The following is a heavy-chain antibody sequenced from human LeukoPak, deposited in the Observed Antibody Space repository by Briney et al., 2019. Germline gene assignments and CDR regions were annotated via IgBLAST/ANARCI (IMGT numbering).Heavy chain of an antibody. CDR3: ARRGAATDAFDI. Sequence: GGSLRLSCAASGFTFSSYEMHWVRQAPGKGLEWVSYISSSGSTIYYADSVKGRFTISRDNAKNSLYLQMNSLRAEDTAMYYCARRGAATDAFDIWGQGTMVTVSS. D-gene: IGHD1-26*01. V-gene: IGHV3-48*03. CDR2: ISSSGSTI. J-gene: IGHJ3*02. CDR1: GFTFSSYE.